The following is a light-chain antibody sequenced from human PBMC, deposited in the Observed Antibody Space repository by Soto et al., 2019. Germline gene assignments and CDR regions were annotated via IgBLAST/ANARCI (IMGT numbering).Light chain of an antibody. J-gene: IGLJ1*01. CDR2: QDS. Sequence: SYELTQPPSVSVSPGQTASITCSGDKVGDKYACWYQQKPGQSPVLVIYQDSKRPSGIPERFSGSNSGNTATLTISGTQAMDEADYYCQAWDGSTHYVFGTGTKLTVL. CDR1: KVGDKY. V-gene: IGLV3-1*01. CDR3: QAWDGSTHYV.